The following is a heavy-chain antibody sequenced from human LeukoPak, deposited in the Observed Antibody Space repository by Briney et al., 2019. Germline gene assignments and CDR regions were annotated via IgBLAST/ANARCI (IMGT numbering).Heavy chain of an antibody. V-gene: IGHV3-21*01. CDR2: ISSSSSYI. Sequence: GGSLRLSCAASGFTFSSYSMNWVRQAPGKGLEWVSSISSSSSYIYYADSVKGRFTIFRDNAKNSLYLQMNSLRAEDTAVYYCARPESMYSSSSDYWGQGTLVTVSS. D-gene: IGHD6-6*01. CDR3: ARPESMYSSSSDY. J-gene: IGHJ4*02. CDR1: GFTFSSYS.